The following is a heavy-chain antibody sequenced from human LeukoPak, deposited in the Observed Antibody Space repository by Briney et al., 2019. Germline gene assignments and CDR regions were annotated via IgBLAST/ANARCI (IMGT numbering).Heavy chain of an antibody. J-gene: IGHJ4*02. D-gene: IGHD3-3*01. CDR3: ARGAQARFLEWFPYYFDY. V-gene: IGHV3-30-3*01. Sequence: GRSLRLSCAASGVTFSSYAMHGVRQAPGKGLEGGAVISYDGSNTYYAASVKRRFTISRDNSKNTLYLQMNSLRAEDTAVYYCARGAQARFLEWFPYYFDYWGQGTLVTVSS. CDR1: GVTFSSYA. CDR2: ISYDGSNT.